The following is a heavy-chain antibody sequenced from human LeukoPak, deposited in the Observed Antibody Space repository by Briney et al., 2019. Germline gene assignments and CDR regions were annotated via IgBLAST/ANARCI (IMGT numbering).Heavy chain of an antibody. Sequence: PGGSLRLSCAASGFTFSSYGMHWVRQAPGKRLEWVAFIRYDGSNKYYADSVKGRFTISRDNSKNTLYLQMNSLRAEDTAVYYCSSVVVVPAATLGDAFDIWGQGTMVTVSS. CDR3: SSVVVVPAATLGDAFDI. V-gene: IGHV3-30*02. CDR1: GFTFSSYG. J-gene: IGHJ3*02. D-gene: IGHD2-2*01. CDR2: IRYDGSNK.